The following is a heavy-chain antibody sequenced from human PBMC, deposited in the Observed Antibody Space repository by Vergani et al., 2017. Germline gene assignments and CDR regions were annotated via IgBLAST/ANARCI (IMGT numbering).Heavy chain of an antibody. D-gene: IGHD2-2*02. CDR1: GGSINSGGYY. CDR3: AREYTFAHTIYFVF. Sequence: QVQLQESGPGLVKPSQTLSLTCTVSGGSINSGGYYWSWIRRHPGKGLEYIGYIDSGAVTYYNPSLKSRLSISVDTSKNQFSLNLRSVTAANTAMYYCAREYTFAHTIYFVFWGRGSLVTVSS. J-gene: IGHJ2*01. CDR2: IDSGAVT. V-gene: IGHV4-31*03.